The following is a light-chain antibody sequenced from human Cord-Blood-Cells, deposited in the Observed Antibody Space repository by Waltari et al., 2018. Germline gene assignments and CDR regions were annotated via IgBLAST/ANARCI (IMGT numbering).Light chain of an antibody. CDR2: DAA. J-gene: IGKJ4*01. V-gene: IGKV1-5*01. CDR3: QQYNSYSST. CDR1: QSISSW. Sequence: DIQMTQSPSTLSASVGDRVTITCRASQSISSWLAWYQQKPGKAPKLLIYDAASLESGVPSRFSGSGYGTEFTLTISSLQPDDFATYYCQQYNSYSSTFGGGTKVEIK.